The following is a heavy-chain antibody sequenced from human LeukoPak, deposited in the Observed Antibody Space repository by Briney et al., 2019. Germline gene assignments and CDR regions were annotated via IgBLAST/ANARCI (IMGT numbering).Heavy chain of an antibody. Sequence: GGSLRLSCAASGFTFSSYAMSWVRQAPGKGLEWVSAISGSGGSTYYADSVKGRFTISRDNSKNTLYLQMNSLRAEDTAVYYCAKDRSPGTVVTPVDAFDIWGQGTMVTVSS. CDR3: AKDRSPGTVVTPVDAFDI. D-gene: IGHD4-23*01. V-gene: IGHV3-23*01. CDR2: ISGSGGST. CDR1: GFTFSSYA. J-gene: IGHJ3*02.